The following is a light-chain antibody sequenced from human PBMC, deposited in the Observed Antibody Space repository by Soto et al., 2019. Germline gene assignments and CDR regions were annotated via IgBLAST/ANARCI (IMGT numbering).Light chain of an antibody. Sequence: QSALTQPASVSGSPGQSITISCTGSSSDVGAYNYVSWFQQHPGKAPKFMIYEVRNRPSGVSNRFPGSKSGNTASLTVSGLQAEDEADYYCSSYTTSNTYVFGTGTKLTVL. CDR3: SSYTTSNTYV. CDR1: SSDVGAYNY. CDR2: EVR. V-gene: IGLV2-14*01. J-gene: IGLJ1*01.